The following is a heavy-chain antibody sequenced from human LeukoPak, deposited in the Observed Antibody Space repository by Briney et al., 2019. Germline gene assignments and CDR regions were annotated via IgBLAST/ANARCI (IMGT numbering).Heavy chain of an antibody. CDR2: INPNSGGT. V-gene: IGHV1-2*02. CDR1: GYTFTGYY. CDR3: ARDLYYDSSGYYSPFDY. Sequence: ASVKVSCKASGYTFTGYYMHWVRQAPVQGLEWMGWINPNSGGTNYAQKFQGRVTMTRDTSISTAYMELSRLRSDDTAVYYCARDLYYDSSGYYSPFDYWGQGTLVTVSS. D-gene: IGHD3-22*01. J-gene: IGHJ4*02.